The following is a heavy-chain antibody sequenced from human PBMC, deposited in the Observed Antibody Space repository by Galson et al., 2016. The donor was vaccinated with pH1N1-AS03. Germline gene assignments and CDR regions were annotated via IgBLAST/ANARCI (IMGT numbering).Heavy chain of an antibody. Sequence: SLRLSCAASGFSFSASWMSWVRQAPGKGLEWVANIRQDGSEKYYVDSVEGRFTISRDNAKNSLYLQMNGLRDEDRAVYYCARESPLNDYLDRWGRGTLVTASS. CDR3: ARESPLNDYLDR. D-gene: IGHD1-1*01. CDR1: GFSFSASW. J-gene: IGHJ2*01. CDR2: IRQDGSEK. V-gene: IGHV3-7*03.